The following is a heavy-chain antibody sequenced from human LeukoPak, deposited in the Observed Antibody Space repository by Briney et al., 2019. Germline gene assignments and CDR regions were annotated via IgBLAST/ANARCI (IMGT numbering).Heavy chain of an antibody. CDR3: VRELGSSTSRKIYMDV. Sequence: PSETLSLTCAVYGGSFSGYYWSWIRQPPGKGLEWIGEINHSGSTNYNPSLKSRVTISVDTSKNQFSLKLSSVTAADTAVYYCVRELGSSTSRKIYMDVWGKGTTVTVSS. CDR2: INHSGST. D-gene: IGHD2-2*01. J-gene: IGHJ6*03. V-gene: IGHV4-34*01. CDR1: GGSFSGYY.